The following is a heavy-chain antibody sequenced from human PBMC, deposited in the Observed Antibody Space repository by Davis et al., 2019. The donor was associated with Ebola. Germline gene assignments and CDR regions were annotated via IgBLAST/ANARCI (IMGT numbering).Heavy chain of an antibody. Sequence: GGSLRLSCPASGFTFSSYAMSWVRQAPGQGLEWVSSISGSGGSTYYADSVKGRFTISRDNSKNTLYLQMNSLRAEDAAVYYCAKEPDVWSGLPKYGMDVWGKGTTVTVSS. CDR3: AKEPDVWSGLPKYGMDV. CDR1: GFTFSSYA. CDR2: ISGSGGST. D-gene: IGHD3-3*01. J-gene: IGHJ6*04. V-gene: IGHV3-23*01.